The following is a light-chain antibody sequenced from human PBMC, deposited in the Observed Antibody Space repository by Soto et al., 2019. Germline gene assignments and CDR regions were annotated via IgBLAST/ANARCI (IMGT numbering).Light chain of an antibody. J-gene: IGKJ1*01. CDR1: QSISSW. V-gene: IGKV1-5*01. Sequence: DIQITQSPSTLSSFGGSRVTITCPASQSISSWLAWYQQKPGKAPRLLIYDASYLERGVPSRFSGSGSGTEFTLTISDLQPDDLATYYCQQYNSLWTFGQGTKVDIK. CDR2: DAS. CDR3: QQYNSLWT.